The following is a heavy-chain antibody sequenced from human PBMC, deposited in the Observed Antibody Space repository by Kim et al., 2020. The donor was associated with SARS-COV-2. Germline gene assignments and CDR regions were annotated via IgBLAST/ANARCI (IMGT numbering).Heavy chain of an antibody. CDR1: GGSFSGYY. J-gene: IGHJ4*01. D-gene: IGHD3-10*01. Sequence: SETLSLTCAVYGGSFSGYYWSWIRQPPGKGLEWIGEINHSGSTNYNPSLKSRVTISVDTSKNQFSLKLSSVTAADTAVFYCARGQGLLWFREPSFYYWG. V-gene: IGHV4-34*01. CDR2: INHSGST. CDR3: ARGQGLLWFREPSFYY.